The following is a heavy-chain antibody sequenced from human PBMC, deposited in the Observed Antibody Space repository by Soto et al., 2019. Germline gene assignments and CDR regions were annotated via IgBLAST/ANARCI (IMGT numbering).Heavy chain of an antibody. V-gene: IGHV1-46*01. CDR3: ARDIGYYDSSGHKGDWFDP. CDR2: INPSGGST. CDR1: GYTFTSYY. D-gene: IGHD3-22*01. J-gene: IGHJ5*02. Sequence: ASVKVSCKASGYTFTSYYMHWVRQAPGQGLEWMGIINPSGGSTSYAQKFQGRVTMTRDTSTSTVYMELSSLRSEDTAVYYCARDIGYYDSSGHKGDWFDPWGQGTLVTVS.